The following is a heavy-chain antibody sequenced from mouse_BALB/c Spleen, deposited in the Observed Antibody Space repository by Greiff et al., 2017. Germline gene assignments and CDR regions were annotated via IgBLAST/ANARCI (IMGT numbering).Heavy chain of an antibody. Sequence: QVQLQQPGAELVKPGASVKLSCKASGYTFTSYYMYWVKQRPGQGLEWIGGINPSNGGTNFNEKFKSKATLTVDKSSSTAYMQLSSLTSEDSAVYYCTRGGDYVYFDYWGQGTTLTVSS. J-gene: IGHJ2*01. V-gene: IGHV1S81*02. CDR1: GYTFTSYY. CDR3: TRGGDYVYFDY. D-gene: IGHD2-4*01. CDR2: INPSNGGT.